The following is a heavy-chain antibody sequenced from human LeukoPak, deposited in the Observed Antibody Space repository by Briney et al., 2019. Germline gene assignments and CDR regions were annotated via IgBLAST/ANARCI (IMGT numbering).Heavy chain of an antibody. CDR3: ARDQDEDRAGTTYDW. Sequence: GGSLRLSCAASGFSFSDYYMSWVRQAPGKGLEWISYISNSGSTICYADSVKGRFTVSRDNAKNSLFLQMNSLRAEDTAVYYCARDQDEDRAGTTYDWWGQGTLVTVSS. D-gene: IGHD1-1*01. CDR1: GFSFSDYY. V-gene: IGHV3-11*01. J-gene: IGHJ4*02. CDR2: ISNSGSTI.